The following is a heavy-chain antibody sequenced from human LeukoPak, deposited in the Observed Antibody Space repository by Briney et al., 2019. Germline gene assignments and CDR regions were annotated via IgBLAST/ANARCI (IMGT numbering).Heavy chain of an antibody. CDR3: ARVEDTAMVTHFDY. CDR2: INPSGGST. D-gene: IGHD5-18*01. Sequence: ASVKVSCKASGYTFTSYYMHWLRQAPGQGLEWMGIINPSGGSTSYAQKLQGRVTMTTDTSTSTAYMELRSLRSDDTAVYYCARVEDTAMVTHFDYWGQGTLVTVSS. V-gene: IGHV1-46*01. J-gene: IGHJ4*02. CDR1: GYTFTSYY.